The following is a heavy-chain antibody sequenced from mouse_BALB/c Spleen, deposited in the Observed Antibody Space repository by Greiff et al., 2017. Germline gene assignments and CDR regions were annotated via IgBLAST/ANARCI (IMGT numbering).Heavy chain of an antibody. CDR2: IDTSDSYT. CDR3: ARGYGSSFSYWYFDV. V-gene: IGHV1-69*01. Sequence: QVQLQQPGAELVMPGASVKMSCKASGYTFTDYWMHWVKQRPGQGLEWIGAIDTSDSYTSYNQKFKGKATLTVDESSSTAYMQLSSLTSEDSAVYYCARGYGSSFSYWYFDVWGAGTTVTVSS. D-gene: IGHD1-1*01. CDR1: GYTFTDYW. J-gene: IGHJ1*01.